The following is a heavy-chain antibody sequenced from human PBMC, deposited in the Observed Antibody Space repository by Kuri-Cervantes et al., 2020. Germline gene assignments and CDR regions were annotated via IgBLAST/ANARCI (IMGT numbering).Heavy chain of an antibody. CDR1: GYTFTSYD. Sequence: ASVKVSCKASGYTFTSYDINWVRQAPGQGLEWMGWINTNTGNPTYAQGFTGRFVFSLDTSVSTAYLQICSLKAEDTAVYYCARADSSSYYYYMDVWGKGTTVTVSS. V-gene: IGHV7-4-1*01. CDR2: INTNTGNP. J-gene: IGHJ6*03. D-gene: IGHD6-6*01. CDR3: ARADSSSYYYYMDV.